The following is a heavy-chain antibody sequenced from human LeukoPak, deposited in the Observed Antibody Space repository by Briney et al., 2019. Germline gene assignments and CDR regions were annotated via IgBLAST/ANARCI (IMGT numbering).Heavy chain of an antibody. CDR2: INPYHGKT. CDR3: ARDRISAAVLDY. J-gene: IGHJ4*02. CDR1: GYTFTSYG. D-gene: IGHD6-13*01. Sequence: GASVKVSCKASGYTFTSYGISWVRQAPGQGLEWMGWINPYHGKTKYAQKFQDRVTLTTDTSTTTAHMELRRLSSDDTAIYFCARDRISAAVLDYWGPGALVTVSS. V-gene: IGHV1-18*01.